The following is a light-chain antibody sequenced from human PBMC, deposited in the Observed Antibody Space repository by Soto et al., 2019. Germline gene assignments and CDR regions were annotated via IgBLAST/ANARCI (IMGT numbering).Light chain of an antibody. CDR1: ISDVGGYNY. V-gene: IGLV2-14*01. CDR3: TSYASTSTYVV. Sequence: QSALTQPASVSGSPGQSITISCTGTISDVGGYNYVSWYQHHPGKAPNLLMYEVFNRPSGVSNRFSGSRSGNTASLTISGRQADDEADYYCTSYASTSTYVVFGGGTQLTVL. CDR2: EVF. J-gene: IGLJ2*01.